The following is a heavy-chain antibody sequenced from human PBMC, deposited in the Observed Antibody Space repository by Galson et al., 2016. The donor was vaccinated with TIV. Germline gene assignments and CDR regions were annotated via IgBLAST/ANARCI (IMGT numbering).Heavy chain of an antibody. Sequence: TLSLTCNVSGGSINSGGFFWSWIRQHPGKGLEWIGYIYNSVTTSYGPSLRNRISTSVDTSKNHFSLRLSSVTAADTAVYYCARWADSGSYYQYFHHWGQGTLVTVSS. D-gene: IGHD1-26*01. CDR2: IYNSVTT. J-gene: IGHJ1*01. CDR1: GGSINSGGFF. V-gene: IGHV4-31*03. CDR3: ARWADSGSYYQYFHH.